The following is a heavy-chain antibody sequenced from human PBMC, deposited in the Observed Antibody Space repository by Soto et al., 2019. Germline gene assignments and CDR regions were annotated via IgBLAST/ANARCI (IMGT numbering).Heavy chain of an antibody. Sequence: ASVKVSCKSCEYTFTDYYIHWARQAPGQGLEWMGLINPSGGSTSYAQKFQGRVTMTRNTSISTAYMELSSLRSEDTAVYYCARAEKGYSRSWYPPYYYYYYMDVWGKGTTVNGSS. CDR3: ARAEKGYSRSWYPPYYYYYYMDV. J-gene: IGHJ6*03. CDR2: INPSGGST. CDR1: EYTFTDYY. V-gene: IGHV1-46*01. D-gene: IGHD6-13*01.